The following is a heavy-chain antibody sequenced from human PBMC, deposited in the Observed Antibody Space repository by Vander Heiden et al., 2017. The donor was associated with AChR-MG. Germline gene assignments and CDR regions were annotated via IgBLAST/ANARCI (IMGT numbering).Heavy chain of an antibody. CDR2: IRSKANSYAT. CDR1: HSTFSDPA. CDR3: TFHRGDGYKSDAFDI. V-gene: IGHV3-73*01. Sequence: EVQLVESGGGLVQPGGSLKLSCAASHSTFSDPAMHWVRQASGKGLEWVGHIRSKANSYATVYVASVKGRFTISRDDSRNTAYLQMNSLKTEDTAVYYCTFHRGDGYKSDAFDIWGQGTMVTVSS. J-gene: IGHJ3*02. D-gene: IGHD3-10*01.